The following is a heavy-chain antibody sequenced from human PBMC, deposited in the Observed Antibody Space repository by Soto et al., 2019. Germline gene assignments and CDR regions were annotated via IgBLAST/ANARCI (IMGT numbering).Heavy chain of an antibody. CDR3: ARGTIVVVPAAEHDAFDI. J-gene: IGHJ3*02. CDR1: GGSFSGYY. Sequence: QVQLQQWGAGLLKPSETLSLTCAVYGGSFSGYYWSWIRQPPGKGLEWIGEINHSGSTNYNPSLKSRVTIPVDTSKNQFSLKLSSVTAADTAVYYCARGTIVVVPAAEHDAFDIWGQGTMVTVSS. CDR2: INHSGST. D-gene: IGHD2-2*01. V-gene: IGHV4-34*01.